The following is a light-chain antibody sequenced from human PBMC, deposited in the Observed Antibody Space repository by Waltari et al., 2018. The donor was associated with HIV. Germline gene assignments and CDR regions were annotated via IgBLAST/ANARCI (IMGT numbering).Light chain of an antibody. CDR2: DVT. Sequence: QSALTQPRPVSGSPGQSVTISCTAPTSAVGGYNYVSWYQQHPGKAPKLMIYDVTQRPSGVPDRFSGSKSGNTASLTISGLQAEDEADYYCCSYAGSYTYVFGTGTKVTVL. V-gene: IGLV2-11*01. CDR3: CSYAGSYTYV. J-gene: IGLJ1*01. CDR1: TSAVGGYNY.